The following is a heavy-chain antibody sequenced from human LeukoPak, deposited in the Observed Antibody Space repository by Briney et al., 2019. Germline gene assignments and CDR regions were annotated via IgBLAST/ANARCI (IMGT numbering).Heavy chain of an antibody. CDR3: ARHYYDYVWGSYGIDY. CDR1: GYSFSNYW. Sequence: KVGESLKISCKGSGYSFSNYWIGWVRQMPGKGLEWMGITYPGDSDTRYSPSFQGQVTISADKSISTVYLQWSSLKASDTAMYYCARHYYDYVWGSYGIDYWGQGTLVTVSS. CDR2: TYPGDSDT. J-gene: IGHJ4*02. D-gene: IGHD3-16*01. V-gene: IGHV5-51*01.